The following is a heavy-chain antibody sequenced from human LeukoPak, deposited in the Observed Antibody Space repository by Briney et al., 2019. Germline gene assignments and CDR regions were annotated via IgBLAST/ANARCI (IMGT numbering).Heavy chain of an antibody. D-gene: IGHD2-2*01. Sequence: ASVKVSCKASGGTFSSYAISWVRQAPGQGLEWMGGIIPIFGTANYAQKFQGRVTITADESTSTAYMELSSLRSEDTAVYYCARDGCSSTSCYGLGYWGQGTLVTVSS. CDR1: GGTFSSYA. CDR3: ARDGCSSTSCYGLGY. V-gene: IGHV1-69*13. CDR2: IIPIFGTA. J-gene: IGHJ4*02.